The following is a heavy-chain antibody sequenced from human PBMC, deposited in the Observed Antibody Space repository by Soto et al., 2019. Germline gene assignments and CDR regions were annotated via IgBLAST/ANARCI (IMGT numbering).Heavy chain of an antibody. CDR2: IVPFIGTV. Sequence: GASVKVSCKASGGTFSNYAIIWVRQAPGQGLEWMGAIVPFIGTVNYAQNFQGRVTITADESTSTAYMDLSSLRSEDTAVFFCAIASVSTGTFDVWGQGTIVTVSS. J-gene: IGHJ3*01. CDR1: GGTFSNYA. CDR3: AIASVSTGTFDV. V-gene: IGHV1-69*13. D-gene: IGHD2-8*02.